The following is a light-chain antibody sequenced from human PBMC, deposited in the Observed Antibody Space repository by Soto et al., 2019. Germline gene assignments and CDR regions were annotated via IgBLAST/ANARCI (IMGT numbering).Light chain of an antibody. V-gene: IGLV2-14*01. Sequence: QSALTQPASVSGSPGQSITISCTGTSSDVGDYYYASWYQQHPAKAPKLIIFDVNTRSSGVSSRFSASKSGNTAALTISGLQADDEADYYCSSYTSSSTLVFGGGTKLTVL. J-gene: IGLJ2*01. CDR1: SSDVGDYYY. CDR3: SSYTSSSTLV. CDR2: DVN.